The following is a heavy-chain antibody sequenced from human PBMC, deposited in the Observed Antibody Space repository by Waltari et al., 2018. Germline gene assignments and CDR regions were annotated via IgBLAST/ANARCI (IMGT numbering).Heavy chain of an antibody. CDR2: INPSGGST. J-gene: IGHJ4*02. Sequence: QVQLVQSGAEVKKPGASVKVSCKASGYTFTSYYMHWVRQAPGQGLEWMGIINPSGGSTSYAQKFQGRVTMTRDTSTSTVYMELSSLRSEDTAVYYCARGGDDDNWYPGFFDSWGQGTLVTVSS. CDR3: ARGGDDDNWYPGFFDS. D-gene: IGHD1-1*01. V-gene: IGHV1-46*01. CDR1: GYTFTSYY.